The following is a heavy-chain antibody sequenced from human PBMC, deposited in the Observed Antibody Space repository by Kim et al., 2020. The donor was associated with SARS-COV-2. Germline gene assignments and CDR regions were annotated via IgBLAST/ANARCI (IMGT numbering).Heavy chain of an antibody. CDR3: ARLREFYSNYHNFDY. V-gene: IGHV5-51*01. CDR1: GYSFTSYW. Sequence: GESLKISCKGSGYSFTSYWIGWVRQMPGKGLEWMGIIYPGDSDTRYSPSFQGQVTISADKSISTAYLQWSSLKASDTAMYYCARLREFYSNYHNFDYWGQGTLVTVSS. J-gene: IGHJ4*02. CDR2: IYPGDSDT. D-gene: IGHD4-4*01.